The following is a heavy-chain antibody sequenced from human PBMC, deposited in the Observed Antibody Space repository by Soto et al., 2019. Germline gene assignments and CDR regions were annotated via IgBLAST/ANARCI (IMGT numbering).Heavy chain of an antibody. CDR1: GGSISSGGYY. V-gene: IGHV4-31*03. CDR3: ARVPAGYSSSWSYPGRYYYYYYYMDV. Sequence: SETLSLTCTVSGGSISSGGYYWSWIRQHPGKGLEWIGYIYYSGSTYYNPSLKSRVTISVDTSKNRFSLKLSSVTAADTAVYYCARVPAGYSSSWSYPGRYYYYYYYMDVWGKGTTVTVSS. CDR2: IYYSGST. J-gene: IGHJ6*03. D-gene: IGHD6-13*01.